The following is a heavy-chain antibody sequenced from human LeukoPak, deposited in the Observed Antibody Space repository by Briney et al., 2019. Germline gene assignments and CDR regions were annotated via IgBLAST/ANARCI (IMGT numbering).Heavy chain of an antibody. CDR1: GYTFTSYG. CDR2: ISAYNGNT. V-gene: IGHV1-18*01. D-gene: IGHD5-18*01. Sequence: ASVKDSCKASGYTFTSYGISWVRQAPGQGLEWMGWISAYNGNTNYAHKLQGRVTMTTDTSTSTAYMELRSLRSDDTAVYYCAAGGGYTAMDKNFDYWGQGTLVTVSS. J-gene: IGHJ4*02. CDR3: AAGGGYTAMDKNFDY.